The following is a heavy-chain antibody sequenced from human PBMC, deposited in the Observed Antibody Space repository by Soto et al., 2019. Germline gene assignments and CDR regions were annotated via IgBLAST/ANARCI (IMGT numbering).Heavy chain of an antibody. Sequence: SETLSLTCTVSGFSVSSGNYWGWIRQPPGKGLEWVGSFYHSGRTFYNPSLKSRVTLSEDSSNNQFSLRLNSVTAEDTAVYYCVKARWYDGFDSWGQGTMVTVS. J-gene: IGHJ3*02. V-gene: IGHV4-38-2*02. CDR3: VKARWYDGFDS. D-gene: IGHD2-15*01. CDR1: GFSVSSGNY. CDR2: FYHSGRT.